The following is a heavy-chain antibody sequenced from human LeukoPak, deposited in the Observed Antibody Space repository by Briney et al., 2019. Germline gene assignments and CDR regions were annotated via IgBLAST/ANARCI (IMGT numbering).Heavy chain of an antibody. CDR3: ARDLAVTTFAY. Sequence: GGSLRLSCAASGFTFSNYAMSWVRQAPGKGLEWVSSTSSSSSYIYYADSVKGRFTISRDNAKHSLYLQMNSLRAEDTAVYYCARDLAVTTFAYWGQGTLVTVSS. CDR2: TSSSSSYI. D-gene: IGHD4-17*01. V-gene: IGHV3-21*01. J-gene: IGHJ4*02. CDR1: GFTFSNYA.